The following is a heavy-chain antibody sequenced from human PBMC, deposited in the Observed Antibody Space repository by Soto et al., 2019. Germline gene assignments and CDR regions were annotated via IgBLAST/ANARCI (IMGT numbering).Heavy chain of an antibody. D-gene: IGHD2-21*02. CDR1: GGSFSGYS. CDR3: ARGRGRSPGWGHYYYYGMDV. Sequence: SETLSLTCAVYGGSFSGYSWSWVRQSPGKGLEWIGEINHGGSTNYNPSLKSRVTISVDTSKNQFSLKLSSVTAADTAVYYCARGRGRSPGWGHYYYYGMDVWGQGTTVTVSS. CDR2: INHGGST. J-gene: IGHJ6*02. V-gene: IGHV4-34*01.